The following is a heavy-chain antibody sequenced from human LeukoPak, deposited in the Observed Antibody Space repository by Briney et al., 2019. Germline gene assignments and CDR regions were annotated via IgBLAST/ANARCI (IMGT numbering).Heavy chain of an antibody. V-gene: IGHV4-59*01. CDR2: IYYSGST. J-gene: IGHJ4*02. CDR3: ARVDPDSSSTLEVFDY. Sequence: SETLSLTCTVSGASITTYYWSWIRQPPGKGLEWIGYIYYSGSTNYNPSLKSRVTISVDTSKNQFSLKLSSVTAADTAVYYCARVDPDSSSTLEVFDYWGQGTLVTVSS. CDR1: GASITTYY. D-gene: IGHD6-6*01.